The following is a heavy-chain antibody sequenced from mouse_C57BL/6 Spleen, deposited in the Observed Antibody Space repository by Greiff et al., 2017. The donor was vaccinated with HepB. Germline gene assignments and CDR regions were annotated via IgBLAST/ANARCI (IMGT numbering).Heavy chain of an antibody. J-gene: IGHJ1*03. CDR1: GYAFSSSW. Sequence: VQLQQSGPELVKPGASVKISCKASGYAFSSSWMNWVKQRPGQGLEWIGRIYPGDGDTNYNGKFKGKATLTADKSSSTAYLQLSSLTSEDSAVYFCARRGYYGRSPPAFDVWGTGTTVTVSS. V-gene: IGHV1-82*01. CDR3: ARRGYYGRSPPAFDV. CDR2: IYPGDGDT. D-gene: IGHD1-1*01.